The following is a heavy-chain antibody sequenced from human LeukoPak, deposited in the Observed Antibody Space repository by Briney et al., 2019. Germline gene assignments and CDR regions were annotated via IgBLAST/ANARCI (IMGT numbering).Heavy chain of an antibody. CDR1: GYTFTSYG. J-gene: IGHJ5*02. V-gene: IGHV1-18*01. CDR3: ARDYYDSSGSPGDWFDP. D-gene: IGHD3-22*01. Sequence: ASVKVSCKASGYTFTSYGISWVRQAPGQGLEWMGWISAYNGNTNYAQKLQGRVTMTTDTSTSTAYMELRSLRSVDTAVYYCARDYYDSSGSPGDWFDPWGQGTLVTVSS. CDR2: ISAYNGNT.